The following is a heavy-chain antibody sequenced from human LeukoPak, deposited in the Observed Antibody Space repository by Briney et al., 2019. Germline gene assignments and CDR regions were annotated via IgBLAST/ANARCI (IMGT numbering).Heavy chain of an antibody. Sequence: GVSLRLSCAASGFTVSSNYMSWVRQAPGKGLEWVSVIYSGGSTYYADSVKGRFTISRDNSKNTLSLQMNSLRAEDTAVYYCARIHSQWPVDYWGQGTLVTVSS. J-gene: IGHJ4*02. CDR2: IYSGGST. D-gene: IGHD6-19*01. V-gene: IGHV3-53*01. CDR1: GFTVSSNY. CDR3: ARIHSQWPVDY.